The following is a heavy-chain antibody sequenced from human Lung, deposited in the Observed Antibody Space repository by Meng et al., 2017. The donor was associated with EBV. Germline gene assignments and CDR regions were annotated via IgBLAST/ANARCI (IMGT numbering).Heavy chain of an antibody. CDR1: GCDLCAYC. D-gene: IGHD6-19*01. V-gene: IGHV4-34*02. Sequence: QAQLQTAGSGLLIPSGPRSVLGTVYGCDLCAYCWSRLRQPPGKGLEWIGEINRSGSTNYNPSLKGRLTVSMDTSKNQFSLKLSSVTAADTAVYYCARLYRGGWYLWGRGTLVTVSS. CDR2: INRSGST. CDR3: ARLYRGGWYL. J-gene: IGHJ4*02.